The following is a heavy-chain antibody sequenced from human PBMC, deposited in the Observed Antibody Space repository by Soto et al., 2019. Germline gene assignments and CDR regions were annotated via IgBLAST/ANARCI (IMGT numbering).Heavy chain of an antibody. V-gene: IGHV3-64D*06. CDR2: ISSNGGST. J-gene: IGHJ4*02. D-gene: IGHD3-22*01. CDR1: GFTFSSYA. Sequence: HPGGSLRLACSASGFTFSSYAMHWVRQAPGKGLEYVSAISSNGGSTNYADSVKGRFTISRDNSKNTLYLQISSLRAEDTAVYYCVKDYYDSSGYYYVRRSKFDYWGQGTLVTVSS. CDR3: VKDYYDSSGYYYVRRSKFDY.